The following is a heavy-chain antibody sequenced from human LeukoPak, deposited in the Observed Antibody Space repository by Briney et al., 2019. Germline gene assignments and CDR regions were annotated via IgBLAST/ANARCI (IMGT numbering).Heavy chain of an antibody. CDR3: AREVVTANTLDY. CDR1: GYTFTGYY. J-gene: IGHJ4*02. D-gene: IGHD2-21*02. CDR2: INPSGGST. Sequence: ASVKVSCKASGYTFTGYYMHWVRQAPGQGLEWMGIINPSGGSTSYAQKFQGRVTMTRDTSTSTVYMELSSLRSEDTAVYYCAREVVTANTLDYWGQGTLVTVSS. V-gene: IGHV1-46*01.